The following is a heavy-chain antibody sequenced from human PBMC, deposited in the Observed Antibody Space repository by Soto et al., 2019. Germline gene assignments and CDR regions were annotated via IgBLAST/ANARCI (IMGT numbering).Heavy chain of an antibody. Sequence: ASVKVSCKASGYTFTSYAMHWVRQAPGQRLEWMGWINAGNGNTKYSQKFQGRVTITRDTSASTAYMELSSLRSEDTAVYYCARDLGAAMLRVYYFDYWGQGTLVTVSS. D-gene: IGHD2-2*01. CDR1: GYTFTSYA. V-gene: IGHV1-3*01. CDR2: INAGNGNT. J-gene: IGHJ4*02. CDR3: ARDLGAAMLRVYYFDY.